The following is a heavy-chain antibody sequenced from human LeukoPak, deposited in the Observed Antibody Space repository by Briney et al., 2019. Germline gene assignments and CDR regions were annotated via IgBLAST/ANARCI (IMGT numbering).Heavy chain of an antibody. V-gene: IGHV3-21*01. CDR2: ISSSSSYI. Sequence: MTGGSLRLSCAASGFTFSSYSMNWVRQAPGKGLEWVSSISSSSSYIYYADSVKGRFTISRDNAKNSLYLQMNSLRAEDTAVYYCAREGYCSSTSCQYGMDVWGQGTTVTVSS. CDR3: AREGYCSSTSCQYGMDV. J-gene: IGHJ6*02. D-gene: IGHD2-2*01. CDR1: GFTFSSYS.